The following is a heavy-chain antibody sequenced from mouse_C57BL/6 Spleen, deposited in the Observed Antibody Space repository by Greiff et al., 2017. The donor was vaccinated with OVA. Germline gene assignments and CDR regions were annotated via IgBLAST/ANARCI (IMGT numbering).Heavy chain of an antibody. V-gene: IGHV5-4*01. CDR2: ISDGGSYT. CDR3: ARDKGTWSYLDY. CDR1: GFTFSSYA. D-gene: IGHD5-1*01. J-gene: IGHJ2*01. Sequence: EVKLVESGGGLVKPGGSLKLSCAASGFTFSSYAMSWVRQTPEKRLEWVATISDGGSYTYYPDNVKGRFTISRDNDKNNLYLQMSHLKSEDTAMYYCARDKGTWSYLDYWGQGTTLTVSS.